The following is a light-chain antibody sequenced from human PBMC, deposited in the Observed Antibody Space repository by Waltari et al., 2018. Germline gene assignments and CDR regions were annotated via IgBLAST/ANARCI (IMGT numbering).Light chain of an antibody. CDR2: AAS. CDR3: QQSYDTPRT. Sequence: DFQMTQSPSSLSASLGDRVTIPCRASQYISTYLNWYQQKPGKGPKLLIYAASTLQSGVPSRFSGSGSGTDFTFTISSLQLEDFATYYCQQSYDTPRTFGQGTKVEVK. J-gene: IGKJ1*01. CDR1: QYISTY. V-gene: IGKV1-39*01.